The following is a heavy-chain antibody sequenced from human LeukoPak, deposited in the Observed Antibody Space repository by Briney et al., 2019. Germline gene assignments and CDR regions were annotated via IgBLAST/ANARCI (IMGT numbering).Heavy chain of an antibody. CDR2: INPNSGGT. Sequence: ASVKVSCKASGYTFTGYYMRWVRQAPGQGLEWMGWINPNSGGTNYAQKFQGRVTMTRDTSISTAYMELSRLRSDDTAVYYCARGPQLRYFDWLLYDLPMEEDVWGQGTTVTVSS. V-gene: IGHV1-2*02. J-gene: IGHJ6*02. CDR3: ARGPQLRYFDWLLYDLPMEEDV. D-gene: IGHD3-9*01. CDR1: GYTFTGYY.